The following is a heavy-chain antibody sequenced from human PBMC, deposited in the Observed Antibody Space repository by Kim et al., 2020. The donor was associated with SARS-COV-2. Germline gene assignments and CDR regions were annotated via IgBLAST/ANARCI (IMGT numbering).Heavy chain of an antibody. CDR2: ISFDGSKK. Sequence: GGSLRLSCAASGFTFSTYAMHWVRQAPGKGLEWVAAISFDGSKKYYADPVKGRFTISRDNSKNTLDLQMNSLRADDTAVYYCARGRAVRGDQLYWGQGTLVTVSS. CDR1: GFTFSTYA. CDR3: ARGRAVRGDQLY. V-gene: IGHV3-30*04. D-gene: IGHD3-10*01. J-gene: IGHJ4*02.